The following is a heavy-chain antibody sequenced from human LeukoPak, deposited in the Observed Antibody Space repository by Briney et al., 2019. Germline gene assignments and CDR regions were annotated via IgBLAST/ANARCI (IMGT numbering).Heavy chain of an antibody. CDR2: IYHSGST. CDR1: GYSISSGYY. D-gene: IGHD3-10*01. CDR3: ARDLLEWGSGSYRDYYYYYYMDV. V-gene: IGHV4-38-2*02. J-gene: IGHJ6*03. Sequence: PSETLSLTCTVSGYSISSGYYWGWLRHPPGKGLEWIGRIYHSGSTYYNPSLKSRVTISVDTSKNQFSLKLSSVTAADTAVYYCARDLLEWGSGSYRDYYYYYYMDVWGKGTTVTVSS.